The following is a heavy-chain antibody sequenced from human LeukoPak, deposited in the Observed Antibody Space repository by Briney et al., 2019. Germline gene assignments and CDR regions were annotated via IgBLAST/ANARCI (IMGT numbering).Heavy chain of an antibody. CDR2: IYYSGST. D-gene: IGHD3-10*01. CDR1: GGSISSSSYY. J-gene: IGHJ6*02. CDR3: ARGGSGSYLTYYGMDV. V-gene: IGHV4-39*01. Sequence: SETLSLTCTVSGGSISSSSYYWGWIRQPPGKGLEWIGSIYYSGSTYYNPSLRSRVTISVDTSKNQFSLKLSSVTAADTAVYYCARGGSGSYLTYYGMDVWGQGTTVTVSS.